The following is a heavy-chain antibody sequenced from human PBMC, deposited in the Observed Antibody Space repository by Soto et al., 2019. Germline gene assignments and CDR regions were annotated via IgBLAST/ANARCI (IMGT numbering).Heavy chain of an antibody. V-gene: IGHV1-8*01. CDR3: ATSGGGCYPY. CDR2: LNPNSGDT. CDR1: WYTVRGYD. J-gene: IGHJ4*02. Sequence: SRASWYTVRGYDTNWVRQATGQGLEWMGWLNPNSGDTGYAQKFQGRVTLTRNTSINTAYIELSSLTSDDSAVYYCATSGGGCYPYRGKGTLVPVS. D-gene: IGHD2-15*01.